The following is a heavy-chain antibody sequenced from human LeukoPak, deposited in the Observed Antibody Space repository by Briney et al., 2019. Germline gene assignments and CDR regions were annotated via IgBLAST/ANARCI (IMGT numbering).Heavy chain of an antibody. CDR3: ARVGYYGSGSYLSYYYYMDV. J-gene: IGHJ6*03. CDR1: GYTFTSYD. V-gene: IGHV1-8*01. CDR2: MNLNSGKI. D-gene: IGHD3-10*01. Sequence: ASVKVSCKASGYTFTSYDINWVRQATGQGLEWMGWMNLNSGKIGNAQKFQGRVTMTRNTSITTAYMERSSLRSEDTAVYYCARVGYYGSGSYLSYYYYMDVWGKGTTVTVSS.